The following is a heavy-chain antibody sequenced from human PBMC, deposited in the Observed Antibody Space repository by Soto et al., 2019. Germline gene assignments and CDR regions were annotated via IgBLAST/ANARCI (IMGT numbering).Heavy chain of an antibody. J-gene: IGHJ5*02. Sequence: GASVKVSCKASGYTFTSYGISCVRQAPGQVLEWMGWISAYNGNTNYAQKLQGRVTMTTDTSTSTAYMELRSLRSDDTAVYYCARIARTSGPYCSSTSCYTRGWFDPWGQGTLVTVSS. D-gene: IGHD2-2*02. CDR2: ISAYNGNT. CDR1: GYTFTSYG. V-gene: IGHV1-18*01. CDR3: ARIARTSGPYCSSTSCYTRGWFDP.